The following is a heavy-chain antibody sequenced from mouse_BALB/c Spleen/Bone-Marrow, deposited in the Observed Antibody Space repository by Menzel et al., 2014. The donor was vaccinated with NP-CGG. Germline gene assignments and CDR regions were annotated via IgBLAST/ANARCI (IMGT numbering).Heavy chain of an antibody. J-gene: IGHJ3*01. CDR1: GYSFTTYW. Sequence: QVPLKQSGPQLVRPGASVKISCKASGYSFTTYWMHWVKQRPGQGLEWIGMIDPSDSETILNQKFKVKATLTGDKSSGTAYMQLRSPTSEDSAVYYFTGGVLFAYWGQGTLVTVSA. D-gene: IGHD2-14*01. V-gene: IGHV1S127*01. CDR3: TGGVLFAY. CDR2: IDPSDSET.